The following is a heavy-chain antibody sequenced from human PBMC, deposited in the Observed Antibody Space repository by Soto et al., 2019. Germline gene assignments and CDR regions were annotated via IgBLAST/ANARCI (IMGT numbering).Heavy chain of an antibody. D-gene: IGHD2-15*01. J-gene: IGHJ4*02. CDR2: IKQDGSEK. V-gene: IGHV3-7*01. CDR1: GFSFSTYW. CDR3: ATRGYCSGGSCSQVVDY. Sequence: EVHLVESGGGLVQPGGSLRLSCAASGFSFSTYWMSWVRQAPGKGLEWVANIKQDGSEKYYVDSVKGRFTISRDNAKNSLYLQMTSLRGEDKAVYYCATRGYCSGGSCSQVVDYWGQGTLVIVSS.